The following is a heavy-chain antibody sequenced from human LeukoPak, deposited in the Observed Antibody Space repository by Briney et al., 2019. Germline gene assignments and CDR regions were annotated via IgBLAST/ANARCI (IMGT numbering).Heavy chain of an antibody. J-gene: IGHJ4*02. Sequence: GGSLRLSCVASGFTFNAFGMHWVRQAPGKGLEWVAFIRYDGNDKYYSGSVEGRFTISRDNPKNTLYLQMNSLRVEDTSFYYCVKKGATVRRTYFFDSWGQGALVTVSS. CDR3: VKKGATVRRTYFFDS. CDR1: GFTFNAFG. CDR2: IRYDGNDK. V-gene: IGHV3-30*02. D-gene: IGHD1-26*01.